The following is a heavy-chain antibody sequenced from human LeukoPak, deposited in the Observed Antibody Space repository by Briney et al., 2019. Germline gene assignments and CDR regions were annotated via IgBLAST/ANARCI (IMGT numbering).Heavy chain of an antibody. V-gene: IGHV3-21*01. D-gene: IGHD6-13*01. CDR3: ARGGNSSSWYFHY. CDR2: ISSSSSYI. CDR1: GFTFSSYS. Sequence: PGGSLRLSCAASGFTFSSYSMNWVRQAPGKGLEWFSSISSSSSYIYYADSVKGRFTISRDNAKNSLYLQMNSLRAEDTAVYYCARGGNSSSWYFHYWGQGTLVTVSS. J-gene: IGHJ4*02.